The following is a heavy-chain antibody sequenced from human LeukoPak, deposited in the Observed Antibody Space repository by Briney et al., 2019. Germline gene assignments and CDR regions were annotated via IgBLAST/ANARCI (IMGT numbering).Heavy chain of an antibody. J-gene: IGHJ4*02. D-gene: IGHD6-13*01. CDR2: IKGTGLTT. CDR1: GFIFSDYY. Sequence: GGSLRLSCAASGFIFSDYYMSWIRQAPGKGLEWVSTIKGTGLTTYYADSVKGRFTISRDNAKNSLYLQMNSLRAEDTALYYCAKDIGQQLVSSFDYWGQGTLVTVSS. V-gene: IGHV3-11*01. CDR3: AKDIGQQLVSSFDY.